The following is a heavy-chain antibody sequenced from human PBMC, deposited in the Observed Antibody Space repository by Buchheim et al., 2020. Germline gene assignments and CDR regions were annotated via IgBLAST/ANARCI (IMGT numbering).Heavy chain of an antibody. CDR2: INPSGGST. J-gene: IGHJ6*02. Sequence: QVQLVQSGAEVKKPGASVKVSCKASGYTFTGYYMHWVRQAPGQGLEWMGIINPSGGSTSYAQKFQGRVTMTRDTSTSTVYMELSSLRSEDTAVYYCARDSPTTVVTPFYYYYGMDVWGQGTT. D-gene: IGHD4-23*01. V-gene: IGHV1-46*01. CDR1: GYTFTGYY. CDR3: ARDSPTTVVTPFYYYYGMDV.